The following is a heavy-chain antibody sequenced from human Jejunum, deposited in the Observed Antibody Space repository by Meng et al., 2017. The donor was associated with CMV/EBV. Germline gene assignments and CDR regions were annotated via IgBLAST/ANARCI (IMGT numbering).Heavy chain of an antibody. V-gene: IGHV4-39*01. CDR2: IHYSGST. D-gene: IGHD1-26*01. J-gene: IGHJ4*02. CDR1: GGSISSDSYY. Sequence: GGSISSDSYYWGWIRQPPGKGLECIGTIHYSGSTDYNPSLKSRVAISVDTSKNQFFLRLSSVTAADTAVYYCARLAVMGATNRHFNYWGQGTLVTVSS. CDR3: ARLAVMGATNRHFNY.